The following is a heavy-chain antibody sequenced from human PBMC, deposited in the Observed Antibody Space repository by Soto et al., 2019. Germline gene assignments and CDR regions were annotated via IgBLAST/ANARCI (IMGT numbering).Heavy chain of an antibody. CDR3: ARGGGYCTPTSCAIDS. Sequence: EVQLLESGGGLVQSGGSLRLSCVASRFDFSSYEMSWVRQAAGKGLEWVSRVSLTGDRTNYAGSVKGRFTVSRDNFKNALYLEMDSLRPDDTAIYYCARGGGYCTPTSCAIDSWGRGTPVTVSS. J-gene: IGHJ4*02. V-gene: IGHV3-23*01. D-gene: IGHD2-8*01. CDR2: VSLTGDRT. CDR1: RFDFSSYE.